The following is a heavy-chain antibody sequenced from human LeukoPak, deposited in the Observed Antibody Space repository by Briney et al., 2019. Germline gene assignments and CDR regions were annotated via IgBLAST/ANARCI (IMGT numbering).Heavy chain of an antibody. V-gene: IGHV1-18*01. D-gene: IGHD1-26*01. J-gene: IGHJ4*02. Sequence: ASLKVSCKTSGYTFTSYGISWLRQAPGQGLEWMGWISAYKGDTDYAQKFQGRVTMTRDTSISTAYMELSRLRSDDTAVYYCARGRGNSGSVDYWGQGTLVTVSS. CDR1: GYTFTSYG. CDR2: ISAYKGDT. CDR3: ARGRGNSGSVDY.